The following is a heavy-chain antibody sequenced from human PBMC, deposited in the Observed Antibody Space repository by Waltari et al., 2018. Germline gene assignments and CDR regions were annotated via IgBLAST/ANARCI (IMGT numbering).Heavy chain of an antibody. J-gene: IGHJ4*02. CDR2: IYYSGST. V-gene: IGHV4-61*01. CDR3: ARGVAGSGGDY. Sequence: QVQLQESGPGLVKPSETLSLTCTVSGGSVSSGSYYWSWIRQPPGKGLEWIGYIYYSGSTNYNPSLKSRVTISVDTSKNQFSLKLSSVTAADTAVYYCARGVAGSGGDYWGQGTLVTVSS. CDR1: GGSVSSGSYY. D-gene: IGHD6-19*01.